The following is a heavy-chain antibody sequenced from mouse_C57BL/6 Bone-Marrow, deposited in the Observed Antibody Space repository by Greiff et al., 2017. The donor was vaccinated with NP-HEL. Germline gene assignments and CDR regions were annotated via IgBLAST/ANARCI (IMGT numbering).Heavy chain of an antibody. CDR1: GFTFSDYG. J-gene: IGHJ3*01. D-gene: IGHD1-1*01. V-gene: IGHV5-17*01. CDR3: ARDYYGSSYEWFAY. CDR2: ISSGSSTI. Sequence: EVKVEESGGGLVKPGGSLKLSCAASGFTFSDYGMHWVRQAPEKGLEWVAYISSGSSTIYYADTVKGRFTISRDNAKNTLFLQMTSLRSEDTAMYYCARDYYGSSYEWFAYWGQGTLVTVSA.